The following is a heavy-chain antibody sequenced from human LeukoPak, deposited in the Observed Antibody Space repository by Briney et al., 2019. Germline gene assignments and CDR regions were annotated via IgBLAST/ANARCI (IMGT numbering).Heavy chain of an antibody. CDR1: GFTFSSYS. J-gene: IGHJ6*02. D-gene: IGHD2-2*01. CDR3: ARDGADIVVVPAATRHYGMDV. V-gene: IGHV3-48*02. CDR2: ISSSSSTI. Sequence: PGGSLRLSCAASGFTFSSYSMNWVRQAPGKGVEWVSYISSSSSTIYYADSVNGRFTISRDNAKNSLYLQMNSLRDEDTAVYYCARDGADIVVVPAATRHYGMDVWGQGTTVTVSS.